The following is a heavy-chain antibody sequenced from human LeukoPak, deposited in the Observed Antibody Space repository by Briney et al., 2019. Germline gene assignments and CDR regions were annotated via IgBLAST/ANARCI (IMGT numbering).Heavy chain of an antibody. V-gene: IGHV3-30*02. CDR1: GFTFTNYG. Sequence: PGGSLRLSCAASGFTFTNYGMHWVRQAPGKGLEWVAFIRYDGSNKYYADSVKGRFTISRDNSKNTLYLQMNSLRAEDTAVYYCAKGRRVVVVPAAAEYWGQGTLVTVSS. D-gene: IGHD2-2*01. CDR2: IRYDGSNK. J-gene: IGHJ4*02. CDR3: AKGRRVVVVPAAAEY.